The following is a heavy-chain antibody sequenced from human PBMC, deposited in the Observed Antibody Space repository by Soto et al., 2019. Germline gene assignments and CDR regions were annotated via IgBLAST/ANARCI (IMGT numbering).Heavy chain of an antibody. V-gene: IGHV4-39*01. CDR1: GGSISSQY. J-gene: IGHJ4*02. CDR2: IYHSGYT. D-gene: IGHD1-26*01. Sequence: LSLTCTVSGGSISSQYWGWIRQPPGKGLEWIGSIYHSGYTHYNPSLKSRVTISVDTSKNQFSLKLSSVTAADTAVYYCARFEWELYGVDYWGQGTLVTVSS. CDR3: ARFEWELYGVDY.